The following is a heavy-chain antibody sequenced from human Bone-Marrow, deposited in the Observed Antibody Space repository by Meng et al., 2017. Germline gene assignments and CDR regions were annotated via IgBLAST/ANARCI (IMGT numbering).Heavy chain of an antibody. J-gene: IGHJ6*02. CDR1: GYTFTSYD. Sequence: ASVKVSCKASGYTFTSYDINWVRQATGQGLEWMGWMNPNSGNTGYAQKFQGRVTITRNNSISTAYLELSSLRSEDTAVYYCARGEDSSQFYYYYYYGMDVWGQGTTVTVSS. CDR3: ARGEDSSQFYYYYYYGMDV. CDR2: MNPNSGNT. D-gene: IGHD6-6*01. V-gene: IGHV1-8*03.